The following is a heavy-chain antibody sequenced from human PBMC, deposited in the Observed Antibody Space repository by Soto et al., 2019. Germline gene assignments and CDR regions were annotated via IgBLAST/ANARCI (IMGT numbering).Heavy chain of an antibody. V-gene: IGHV3-7*01. Sequence: GGSLRLSCAASGFTFSSYWMSWVRQAPGKGLEWVANIKQDGSEKYYVDSVKGRFTISRDNVKNSLYLQMNSLRAEDTAVYYCARDLLGIARAYWGQGTLVTVSS. CDR2: IKQDGSEK. D-gene: IGHD6-13*01. J-gene: IGHJ4*02. CDR3: ARDLLGIARAY. CDR1: GFTFSSYW.